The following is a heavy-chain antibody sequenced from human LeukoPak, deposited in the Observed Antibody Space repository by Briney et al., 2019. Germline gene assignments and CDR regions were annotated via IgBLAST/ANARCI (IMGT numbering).Heavy chain of an antibody. CDR1: GFTFSSYA. D-gene: IGHD6-13*01. CDR3: AKKRIAAAGKTDFDY. J-gene: IGHJ4*02. Sequence: GGSLRLSCAASGFTFSSYAVSWVRQAPGKGLEWVSLISGSGSITYYADSVKGRFTISRDNSKNTVYLQMNSLRAEDTAVYYCAKKRIAAAGKTDFDYWGQGTLVTVSS. V-gene: IGHV3-23*01. CDR2: ISGSGSIT.